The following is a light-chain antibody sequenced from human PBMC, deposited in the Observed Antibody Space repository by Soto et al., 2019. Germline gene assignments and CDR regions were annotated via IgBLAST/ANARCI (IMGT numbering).Light chain of an antibody. Sequence: QSALTQPASVSGSPGQSITISCTGTISDVGGYNYVSWYQQHPDKAPKLMIYVVCNRPSRVSNRFSDSKSGNTASLTISGLQSEEEGNYYCSSYTRGSTLVLGLGTHVTVL. CDR2: VVC. CDR3: SSYTRGSTLV. CDR1: ISDVGGYNY. J-gene: IGLJ3*02. V-gene: IGLV2-14*01.